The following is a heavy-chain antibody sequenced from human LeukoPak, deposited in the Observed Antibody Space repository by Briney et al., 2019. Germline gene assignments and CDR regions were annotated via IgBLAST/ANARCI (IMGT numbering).Heavy chain of an antibody. D-gene: IGHD3-10*01. CDR3: ARKFLGSRGYYFDY. CDR1: GYTFTSFD. J-gene: IGHJ4*02. V-gene: IGHV1-8*01. Sequence: ASVKVSCKASGYTFTSFDINWVRQATGQGLEWMGWMNPNTGNTGYAQKFRGRVTMTRNTSIRTAYMELSSLSSEDTAVYYCARKFLGSRGYYFDYWGQGTLVTVSS. CDR2: MNPNTGNT.